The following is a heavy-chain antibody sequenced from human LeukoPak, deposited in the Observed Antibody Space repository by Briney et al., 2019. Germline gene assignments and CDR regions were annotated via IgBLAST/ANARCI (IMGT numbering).Heavy chain of an antibody. CDR2: ISAYSGNT. J-gene: IGHJ4*02. CDR1: GYTFTSYG. D-gene: IGHD6-19*01. V-gene: IGHV1-18*01. CDR3: ASIAYSSGWYDFDY. Sequence: GASVKVSCKASGYTFTSYGISWVRQAPGQGLEWMGWISAYSGNTNYAQKLQGRVTMTTDTSTSTAYMELRSLRSDDTAVYYCASIAYSSGWYDFDYWGQGTLVTVSS.